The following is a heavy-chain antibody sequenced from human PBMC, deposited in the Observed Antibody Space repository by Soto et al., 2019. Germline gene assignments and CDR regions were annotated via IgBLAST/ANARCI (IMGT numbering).Heavy chain of an antibody. V-gene: IGHV4-39*01. CDR1: GGSISSSSYY. D-gene: IGHD6-19*01. CDR2: IYYSGST. J-gene: IGHJ6*02. CDR3: ASKGVAGTYYYYGMDV. Sequence: SETLSLTCTVSGGSISSSSYYWGWIRQPPGKGLEWIGSIYYSGSTYYNPSLKSRVTISVDTSKNQFSLKLSSVTAADMAVYYCASKGVAGTYYYYGMDVWGQGTTVTVSS.